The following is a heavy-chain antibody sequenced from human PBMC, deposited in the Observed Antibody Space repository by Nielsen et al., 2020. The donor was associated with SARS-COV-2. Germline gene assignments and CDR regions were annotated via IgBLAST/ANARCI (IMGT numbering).Heavy chain of an antibody. D-gene: IGHD2-2*01. V-gene: IGHV3-20*04. CDR1: GFTFDDYG. J-gene: IGHJ4*02. CDR2: INWNGGST. CDR3: ARDMAPGLVVVPAAMY. Sequence: GESLKISCAASGFTFDDYGMSWVRQAPGKGLEWVSGINWNGGSTGYADSVKGRFTISRDNAKNSLYLQMNSLRAEDTALYYCARDMAPGLVVVPAAMYWGQGTLVTVSS.